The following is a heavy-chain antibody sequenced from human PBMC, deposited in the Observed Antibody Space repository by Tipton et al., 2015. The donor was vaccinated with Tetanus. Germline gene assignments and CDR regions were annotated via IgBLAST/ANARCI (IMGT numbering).Heavy chain of an antibody. D-gene: IGHD1-14*01. V-gene: IGHV4-34*01. CDR3: ARGTGDY. J-gene: IGHJ4*02. CDR1: GGSSSSFY. Sequence: LRLSCAVYGGSSSSFYWSWIRQPPGGGLEWIGEINQRGTSYNPSLKTRATISVDTSKNQFSLKLSSVTAADTAVYYCARGTGDYWGQGTLVTVSS. CDR2: INQRGT.